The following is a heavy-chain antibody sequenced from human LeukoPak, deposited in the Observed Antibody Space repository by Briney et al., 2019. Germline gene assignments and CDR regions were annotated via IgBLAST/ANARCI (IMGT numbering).Heavy chain of an antibody. J-gene: IGHJ3*02. V-gene: IGHV4-34*01. CDR3: ARAPVTADAFDI. CDR1: GGSFSGYY. Sequence: KPSETLSLTCAVCGGSFSGYYWSWIRQPPGKGLEWIGEINHSGSTNYNPSLKSRVTISVDTSKNQFSLKLSSVTAADTAVYYCARAPVTADAFDIWGQGTMVTVSS. CDR2: INHSGST. D-gene: IGHD4-17*01.